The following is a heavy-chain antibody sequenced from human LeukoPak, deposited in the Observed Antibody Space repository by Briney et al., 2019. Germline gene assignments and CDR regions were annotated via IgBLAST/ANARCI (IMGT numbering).Heavy chain of an antibody. CDR1: GFTFSSYS. CDR3: AGQWYSSSWYSIGLNWFDP. CDR2: ISSSSSTI. J-gene: IGHJ5*02. D-gene: IGHD6-13*01. Sequence: GGSLRLSCAASGFTFSSYSMNWVRQAPGKGLEWVSYISSSSSTIYYADSVKGRFTISRDNAKNSLYLQMNSLRAEDTAVYYCAGQWYSSSWYSIGLNWFDPWGQGTLVTVSS. V-gene: IGHV3-48*04.